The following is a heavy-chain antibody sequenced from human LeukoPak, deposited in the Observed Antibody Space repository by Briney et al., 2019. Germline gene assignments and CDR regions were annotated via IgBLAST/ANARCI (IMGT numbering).Heavy chain of an antibody. CDR3: AKDRRGTTLFDY. V-gene: IGHV3-7*01. D-gene: IGHD3-16*01. Sequence: PGGSLRLSCAASGFTFSSNWMTWVRQAPGKGLEWVANIKEDGSEKYYVDSVKGRFTISRDNAKNSLYLQMNSLRAEDTAVYYCAKDRRGTTLFDYWGQGTLVTVSS. CDR2: IKEDGSEK. CDR1: GFTFSSNW. J-gene: IGHJ4*02.